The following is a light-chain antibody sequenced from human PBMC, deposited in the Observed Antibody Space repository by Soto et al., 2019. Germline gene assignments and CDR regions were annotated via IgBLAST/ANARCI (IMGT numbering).Light chain of an antibody. Sequence: DIEMTQSPSTLSASVGDRLTITCRASQTIRRWLAWYQQRPGKAPKVLIYDASTLESGVPARFSGSGSETEFTLTISSLQPEDSATYYCQRYNSDPWTFGQGTKVEIK. CDR1: QTIRRW. CDR2: DAS. J-gene: IGKJ1*01. CDR3: QRYNSDPWT. V-gene: IGKV1-5*01.